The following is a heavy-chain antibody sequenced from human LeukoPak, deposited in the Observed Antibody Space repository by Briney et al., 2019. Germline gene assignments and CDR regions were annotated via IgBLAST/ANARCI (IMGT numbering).Heavy chain of an antibody. Sequence: SVRVSCKASGYTFTGYYIHSVRQATGQGLEWMGWINPTSGVTKYTQKFQGRVTMTRDTSINTANIELSWLRADDTAVLYCTIGSSAWNNPFDFWGHGALGTGSS. CDR1: GYTFTGYY. V-gene: IGHV1-2*02. CDR2: INPTSGVT. D-gene: IGHD1/OR15-1a*01. CDR3: TIGSSAWNNPFDF. J-gene: IGHJ4*01.